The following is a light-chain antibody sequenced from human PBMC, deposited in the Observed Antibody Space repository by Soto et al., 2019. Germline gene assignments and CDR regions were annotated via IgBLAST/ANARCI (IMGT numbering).Light chain of an antibody. Sequence: DTQMTQSPSSLSASVGDRVTITCRASQNINHYLNWYQHQTGQAPKLLIYGASSLQSGVPSRFSGGGSGTDFTITITNLQPQDFATYSSQQSYTLPNTFGQGNNLEIK. CDR3: QQSYTLPNT. CDR1: QNINHY. CDR2: GAS. V-gene: IGKV1-39*01. J-gene: IGKJ2*01.